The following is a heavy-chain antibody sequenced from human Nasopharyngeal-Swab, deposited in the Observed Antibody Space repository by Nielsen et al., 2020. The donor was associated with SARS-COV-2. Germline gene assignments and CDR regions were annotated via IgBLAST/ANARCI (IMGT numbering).Heavy chain of an antibody. Sequence: ASVKVSCKASGYTFTSYAMNWVRQAPGQGLEWMGWMNPNSGNTGYAQKFQGRVTMTRNTSISTAYMELSSLRSEDTAVYYCARAGAAAPGVYYGMDVWGQGTTVTVSS. CDR2: MNPNSGNT. CDR1: GYTFTSYA. V-gene: IGHV1-8*02. J-gene: IGHJ6*02. CDR3: ARAGAAAPGVYYGMDV. D-gene: IGHD6-13*01.